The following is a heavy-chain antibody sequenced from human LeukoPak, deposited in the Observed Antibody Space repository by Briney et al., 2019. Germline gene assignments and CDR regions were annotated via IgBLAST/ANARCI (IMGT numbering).Heavy chain of an antibody. CDR3: ARDRMGSYDSSYFDY. D-gene: IGHD3-22*01. V-gene: IGHV3-21*01. CDR2: ISGDTFYI. Sequence: GGSLRLSCAASGFTFSSYSMNWVRQAPGKGLEWVSSISGDTFYIYYADSVKGRFTISRDNAKNSLYLQMNSLRAEDTAVYYCARDRMGSYDSSYFDYWGQGTLVTVSS. CDR1: GFTFSSYS. J-gene: IGHJ4*02.